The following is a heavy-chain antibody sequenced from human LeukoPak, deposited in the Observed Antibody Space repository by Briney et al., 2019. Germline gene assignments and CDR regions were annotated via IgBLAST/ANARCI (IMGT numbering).Heavy chain of an antibody. CDR3: ARGNGVVVVPAATQFDY. CDR1: GGSISSGGYY. D-gene: IGHD2-2*01. V-gene: IGHV4-31*03. CDR2: IYYSGST. Sequence: SETLSLTCTVSGGSISSGGYYWSWIRQHPGKGLEWIGYIYYSGSTYYNPSLKSRVTISVDTSKNQFSLKLSSVTAADTAVYYCARGNGVVVVPAATQFDYWGQGTLVTVSS. J-gene: IGHJ4*02.